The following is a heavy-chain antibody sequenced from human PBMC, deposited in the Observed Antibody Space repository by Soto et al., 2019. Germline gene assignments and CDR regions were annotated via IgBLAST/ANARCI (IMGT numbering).Heavy chain of an antibody. J-gene: IGHJ6*02. CDR3: ARAPVDTAMVYESYYYYGMDV. Sequence: SVKVSCKASGGTFSGYTISWVRQAPGQGLEWMGRIIPILGIANYAQKFQGRVTITADKSTSTAYMELSSLRSEDTAVYYCARAPVDTAMVYESYYYYGMDVWGQGTTVTVSS. CDR1: GGTFSGYT. D-gene: IGHD5-18*01. CDR2: IIPILGIA. V-gene: IGHV1-69*02.